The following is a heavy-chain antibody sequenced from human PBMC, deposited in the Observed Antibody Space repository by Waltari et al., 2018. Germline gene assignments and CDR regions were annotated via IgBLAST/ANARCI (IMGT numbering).Heavy chain of an antibody. D-gene: IGHD4-4*01. J-gene: IGHJ4*02. CDR3: ARLPYSNGGYYFDY. CDR1: GYFTSVGYY. V-gene: IGHV4-38-2*01. CDR2: IYRGTLSQSWCE. Sequence: QVQLQESGPTLVKSSETLSLSCAVSGYFTSVGYYWGWVRQPPGKGLESLASIYRGTLSQSWCEYYNPSLMSRLTISLDTSRNVFALKLTSGTAADTATYFCARLPYSNGGYYFDYWGQGIQVTVSS.